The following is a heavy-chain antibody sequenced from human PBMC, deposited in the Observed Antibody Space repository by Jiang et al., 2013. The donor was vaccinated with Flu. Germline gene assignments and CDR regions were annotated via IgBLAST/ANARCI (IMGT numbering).Heavy chain of an antibody. D-gene: IGHD6-19*01. J-gene: IGHJ4*02. Sequence: KVSCKASGYTFTSYGISWVRQAPGQGLEWMGWISAYNGNTNYAQKLQGRVTMTTDTSTSTAYMELRSLRSDDTAVYYCATSAPIAVAGTTLSFDYWGQGTLVTVSS. CDR3: ATSAPIAVAGTTLSFDY. CDR2: ISAYNGNT. V-gene: IGHV1-18*01. CDR1: GYTFTSYG.